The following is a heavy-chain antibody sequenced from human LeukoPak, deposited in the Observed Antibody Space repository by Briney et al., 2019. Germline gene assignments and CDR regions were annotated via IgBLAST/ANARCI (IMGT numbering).Heavy chain of an antibody. D-gene: IGHD2-2*02. CDR3: ARRLDIVVVPAAIKERYYDFWSGHHFPLGY. CDR2: ISSNGGST. J-gene: IGHJ4*02. Sequence: RGSLRLSCAASGFTFSSYAMHWVRQAPGKGLEYVSVISSNGGSTSSANSVKVRFTISRDNSKNTLYLQMGSLRAEDMDVYYCARRLDIVVVPAAIKERYYDFWSGHHFPLGYWGQGTLVTVSS. V-gene: IGHV3-64*01. CDR1: GFTFSSYA.